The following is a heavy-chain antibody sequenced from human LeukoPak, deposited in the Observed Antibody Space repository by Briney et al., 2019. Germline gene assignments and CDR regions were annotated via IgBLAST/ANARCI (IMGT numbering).Heavy chain of an antibody. CDR3: VTETTEGAKDY. CDR2: ISSSSHYT. D-gene: IGHD1-14*01. Sequence: GGSLRLSCAASGFTFSSYWMHWVRQAPGKGLAWVSYISSSSHYTNYEASVRGRFIISRDNARDSVYLQMNSLRVEDTAIYYCVTETTEGAKDYWGQGTLVTVSS. J-gene: IGHJ4*02. CDR1: GFTFSSYW. V-gene: IGHV3-11*05.